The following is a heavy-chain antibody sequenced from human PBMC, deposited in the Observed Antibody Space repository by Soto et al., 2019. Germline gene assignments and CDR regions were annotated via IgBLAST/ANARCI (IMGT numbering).Heavy chain of an antibody. D-gene: IGHD2-21*02. J-gene: IGHJ4*02. CDR2: IYYSGRT. Sequence: SETLSLTCLVSGESISSSSYYCFCIRQPPWKGLEWIGSIYYSGRTYYNPSFKSRVTISIDTSKNQFSLKLSSVTATDTAVYYCARQRTTVVTQAYFDHWGQGALVTVSS. CDR3: ARQRTTVVTQAYFDH. CDR1: GESISSSSYY. V-gene: IGHV4-39*01.